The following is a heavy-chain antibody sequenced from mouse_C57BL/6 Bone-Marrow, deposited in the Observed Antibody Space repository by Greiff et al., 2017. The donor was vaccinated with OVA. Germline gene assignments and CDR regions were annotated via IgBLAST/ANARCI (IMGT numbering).Heavy chain of an antibody. CDR1: GYTFTSYW. CDR3: ARIFDY. CDR2: IDPSDSYT. V-gene: IGHV1-59*01. J-gene: IGHJ2*01. Sequence: QVQLQQPGAELVRPGTSVKLSCKASGYTFTSYWMHWVKQRPGQGLEWIGVIDPSDSYTNYNQKFKGKATLTVYTSSSTAYMQLSSLTSEDSAVYYCARIFDYWGQGTTLTVSS.